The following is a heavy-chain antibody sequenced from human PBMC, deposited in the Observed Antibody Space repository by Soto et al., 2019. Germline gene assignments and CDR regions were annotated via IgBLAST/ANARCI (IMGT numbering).Heavy chain of an antibody. D-gene: IGHD3-3*01. CDR2: ISSSSSTI. V-gene: IGHV3-48*01. J-gene: IGHJ6*02. CDR3: ARDPDLCVFGTGYHYYGFDV. CDR1: GFTFSSYS. Sequence: EVQLVESGGGLVQPGGSLRLSCAASGFTFSSYSMNWVRQAPGKGLEWVSAISSSSSTIYYADSVKGRFTISRDNDKNSMYLQMNSLRVEDTAVYDCARDPDLCVFGTGYHYYGFDVWGQGTMVTVSS.